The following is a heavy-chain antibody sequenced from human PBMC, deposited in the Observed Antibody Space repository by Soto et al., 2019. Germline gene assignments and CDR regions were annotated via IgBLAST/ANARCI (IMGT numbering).Heavy chain of an antibody. D-gene: IGHD2-8*02. J-gene: IGHJ5*02. CDR2: FDPEDGET. CDR3: ARKEPGGWFDP. V-gene: IGHV1-24*01. CDR1: GYTLTELS. Sequence: ASVKVSCKVSGYTLTELSMHWVRQAPGKGLEWMGGFDPEDGETIYAQKLQGRVTMTADTSTSTAYMELRSLRSDDTAVYYCARKEPGGWFDPWGQGTLVTVSS.